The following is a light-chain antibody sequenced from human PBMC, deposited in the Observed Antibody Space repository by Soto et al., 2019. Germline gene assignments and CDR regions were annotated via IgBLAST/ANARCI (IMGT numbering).Light chain of an antibody. J-gene: IGKJ4*01. Sequence: EIVITQSPVTLSVSPGERATLSCRASQSVTNSYLAWYQQKPGQAPRLLIFGASTREAGIPARFSGSGSGTEFTLTISSLQSEDFALYYCQQYNNWTLTFGGGTKVDIK. CDR3: QQYNNWTLT. CDR1: QSVTNSY. CDR2: GAS. V-gene: IGKV3-15*01.